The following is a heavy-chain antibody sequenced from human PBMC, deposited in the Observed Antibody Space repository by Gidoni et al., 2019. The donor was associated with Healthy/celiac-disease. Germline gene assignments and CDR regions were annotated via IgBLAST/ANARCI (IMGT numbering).Heavy chain of an antibody. CDR1: GVTFSSYW. J-gene: IGHJ5*02. CDR2: IKQDGSEK. V-gene: IGHV3-7*01. D-gene: IGHD6-6*01. CDR3: ARGIAARPGGWFDP. Sequence: EVQLVESGGGLVEPGGSLKLACAASGVTFSSYWMSWVRQAPGKGLEWVANIKQDGSEKYYVDSVKGRFTISRDNAKNSLYLQMNSLRAEDTAVYYCARGIAARPGGWFDPWCQGTLVTVSS.